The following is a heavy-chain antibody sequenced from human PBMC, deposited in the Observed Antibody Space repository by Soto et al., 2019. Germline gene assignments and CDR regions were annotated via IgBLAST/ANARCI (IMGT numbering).Heavy chain of an antibody. CDR2: IYYSGST. J-gene: IGHJ4*02. Sequence: SETLSLTCTVSGGSISSSSYYWGWIRQPPGKGLEWIGSIYYSGSTYYKPSLKSQVTISVATSKNQFSLRLSSVTAADTAVYYCARRGGYSYGFDYWGQGTLVTVSS. CDR3: ARRGGYSYGFDY. D-gene: IGHD5-18*01. V-gene: IGHV4-39*01. CDR1: GGSISSSSYY.